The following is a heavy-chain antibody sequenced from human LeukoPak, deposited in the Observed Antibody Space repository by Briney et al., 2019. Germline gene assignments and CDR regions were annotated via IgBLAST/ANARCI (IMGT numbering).Heavy chain of an antibody. CDR3: ARGRGYSYGYFDY. V-gene: IGHV3-30-3*01. CDR1: GFTFSSYA. D-gene: IGHD5-18*01. CDR2: ISYDGSNK. Sequence: PGRSLRLSCAASGFTFSSYAMHWVRQVPGKGLEWVAVISYDGSNKYYADSVKGRFTISRDNSKNTLYLQMNSLRAEDTAVYYCARGRGYSYGYFDYWGQGTLVTVSS. J-gene: IGHJ4*02.